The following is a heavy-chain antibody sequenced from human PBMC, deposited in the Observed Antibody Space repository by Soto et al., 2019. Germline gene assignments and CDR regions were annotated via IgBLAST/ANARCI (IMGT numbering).Heavy chain of an antibody. V-gene: IGHV3-33*01. J-gene: IGHJ4*02. CDR2: IWYDGSNK. D-gene: IGHD2-2*01. Sequence: QVQLVESGGGVVQPGRSLRLSCAASGFTFSSYGMQWVRQAPGKGLEWVAVIWYDGSNKYYADSVKGRFTISRDNSKNTLYLQMNSLRAEDTAVYYCARSLWPIVVVPAALDYWGQGTLVTVSS. CDR1: GFTFSSYG. CDR3: ARSLWPIVVVPAALDY.